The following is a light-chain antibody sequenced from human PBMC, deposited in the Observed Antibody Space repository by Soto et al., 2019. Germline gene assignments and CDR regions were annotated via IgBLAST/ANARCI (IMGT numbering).Light chain of an antibody. CDR2: DVS. V-gene: IGLV2-14*01. J-gene: IGLJ1*01. Sequence: QSVLTQPASLSGSPGQSVTISCTGNSSEVGGYNYVSWYQQHPGKAPKLMIYDVSNRPSGVFNRFSGSKSGNTASLTISGLQAEDEADYYCSSHTSGSTRVFGSGTKVTVL. CDR3: SSHTSGSTRV. CDR1: SSEVGGYNY.